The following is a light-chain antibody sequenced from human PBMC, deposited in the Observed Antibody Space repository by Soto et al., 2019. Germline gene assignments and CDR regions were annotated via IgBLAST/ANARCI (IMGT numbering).Light chain of an antibody. CDR2: DAS. V-gene: IGKV3D-20*01. CDR1: QSVSRSY. Sequence: EIVLTQSPATLSLSPGERATLSCGASQSVSRSYLAWYQQKPGLAPRLLNYDASSRATGIPDRFSGSGSGTDFTLTISRLEPEDFAVYYCQQYGSSPYTFGQGTKLEIK. J-gene: IGKJ2*01. CDR3: QQYGSSPYT.